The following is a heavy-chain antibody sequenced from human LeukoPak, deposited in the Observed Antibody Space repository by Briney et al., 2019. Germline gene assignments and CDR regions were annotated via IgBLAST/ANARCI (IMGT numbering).Heavy chain of an antibody. CDR1: GFTFSRYW. CDR3: ARDLGGIAGS. J-gene: IGHJ1*01. CDR2: LNEDGRTT. Sequence: GGSLRLSCAASGFTFSRYWMHWVRQVPGKGLEWVSRLNEDGRTTTYADSVQGRFTIYRDNSQNTLYLQMNSLRAEDTALYYCARDLGGIAGSWGQGALGTVSS. V-gene: IGHV3-74*01. D-gene: IGHD1-26*01.